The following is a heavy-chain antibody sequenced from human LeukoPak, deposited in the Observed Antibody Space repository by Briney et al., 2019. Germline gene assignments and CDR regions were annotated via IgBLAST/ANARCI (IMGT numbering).Heavy chain of an antibody. J-gene: IGHJ3*02. CDR3: AREKHDAFDI. CDR1: EFTFSSYA. CDR2: ISGSGVST. Sequence: GGSLRLSCAASEFTFSSYAMSWVRQAPGKGLEWVSAISGSGVSTYYADSVQGRFTISRDNAKNTLHLQMNSLRAEDTAVYYCAREKHDAFDIWGEGTMVTVSS. V-gene: IGHV3-23*01.